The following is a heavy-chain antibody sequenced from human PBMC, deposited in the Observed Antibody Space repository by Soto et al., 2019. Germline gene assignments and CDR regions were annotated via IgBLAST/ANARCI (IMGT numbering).Heavy chain of an antibody. CDR2: IYWDDDK. D-gene: IGHD3-10*02. J-gene: IGHJ4*02. CDR3: AHSPRITMYDY. Sequence: QITLKESGPTLVKPTQTLTLTCTFSGFSLSTNGVGVGWSRQPPGKALEWLALIYWDDDKRYSPSLKSRLTITKDTSKNRVVLTMTNMDPVDTATYYCAHSPRITMYDYWGQGTLFTVSS. CDR1: GFSLSTNGVG. V-gene: IGHV2-5*02.